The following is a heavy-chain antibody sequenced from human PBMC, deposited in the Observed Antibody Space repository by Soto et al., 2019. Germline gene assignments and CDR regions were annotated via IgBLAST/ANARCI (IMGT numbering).Heavy chain of an antibody. Sequence: QVQLQESRPGLVKPSQTLSLTCTVSGGSISSDNNFWTWIRQHQGKGLEWIGHIYYSGSTHYNPSLKSRVIISVDASKNQFSLKLGSVTAADTAVYFCARRGSDALDIWGQRTMVTVSS. CDR1: GGSISSDNNF. CDR3: ARRGSDALDI. CDR2: IYYSGST. J-gene: IGHJ3*02. V-gene: IGHV4-31*03. D-gene: IGHD3-10*01.